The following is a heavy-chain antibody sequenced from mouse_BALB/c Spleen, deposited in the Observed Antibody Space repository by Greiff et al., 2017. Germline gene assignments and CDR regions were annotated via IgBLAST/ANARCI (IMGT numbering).Heavy chain of an antibody. CDR3: ARRGYYGNYDFDY. V-gene: IGHV1-20*02. J-gene: IGHJ2*01. CDR2: INPYNGDT. Sequence: VQLKESGPELVKPGASVKISCKASGYSFTGYFMNWVMQSHGKSLEWIGRINPYNGDTFYNQKFKGKATLTVDKSSSTAHMELRSLASEDSAVYYCARRGYYGNYDFDYWGQGTTLTVSS. D-gene: IGHD2-1*01. CDR1: GYSFTGYF.